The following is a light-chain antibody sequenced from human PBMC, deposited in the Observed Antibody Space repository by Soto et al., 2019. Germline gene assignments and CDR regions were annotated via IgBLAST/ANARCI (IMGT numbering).Light chain of an antibody. CDR2: GVS. CDR1: QSVSGSD. J-gene: IGKJ1*01. V-gene: IGKV3-20*01. Sequence: EVGLTQSPGTLSLSPGERATLSCRASQSVSGSDLAWYQQKPGQAPRLLISGVSNRATGTQDRFSGSGSGTDFTLTISRLEPEDFAVFYCHQYGISPPTFGPGTKVEI. CDR3: HQYGISPPT.